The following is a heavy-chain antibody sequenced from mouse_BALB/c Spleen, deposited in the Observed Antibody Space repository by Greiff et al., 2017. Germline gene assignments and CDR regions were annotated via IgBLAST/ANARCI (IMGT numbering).Heavy chain of an antibody. CDR1: GYTFTSYW. J-gene: IGHJ4*01. CDR3: ARYGNYAMDY. CDR2: INPSTGYT. Sequence: VQLQQSGAELAKPGASVKMSCKASGYTFTSYWMHWVKQRPGQGLEWIGYINPSTGYTEYNQKFEDKATLTADKSSSTAYMQLSSLTSEDSAVYYCARYGNYAMDYWGQGTSVTVSS. D-gene: IGHD2-1*01. V-gene: IGHV1-7*01.